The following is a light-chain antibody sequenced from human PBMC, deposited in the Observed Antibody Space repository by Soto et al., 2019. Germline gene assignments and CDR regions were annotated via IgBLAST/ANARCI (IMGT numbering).Light chain of an antibody. CDR3: MQGTHRPIT. J-gene: IGKJ4*01. Sequence: DVVMTQSPLSLPVTLGQPASISCWSSQSLSYSDGNIYLNWFHQRPGQSPRHLIYKVFNRDSGVPDRFSGSGSGTDFILKISRVEAEDVGIYYCMQGTHRPITFGGGTKVEIK. V-gene: IGKV2-30*01. CDR2: KVF. CDR1: QSLSYSDGNIY.